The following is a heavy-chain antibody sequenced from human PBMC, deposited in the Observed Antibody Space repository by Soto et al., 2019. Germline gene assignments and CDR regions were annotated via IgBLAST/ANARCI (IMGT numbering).Heavy chain of an antibody. CDR3: ARALKSGGGY. J-gene: IGHJ4*02. CDR2: ISPDSGDT. Sequence: QVQLVQSGAEVKKPGASVKVSCKASGYTFTGYYIHWVRQAPGQGLEWMGWISPDSGDTKCAQKFQGRVTMTRDTSISTAYRELSSLISDDTAVYYCARALKSGGGYWGQGTLVTVSS. V-gene: IGHV1-2*02. D-gene: IGHD3-10*01. CDR1: GYTFTGYY.